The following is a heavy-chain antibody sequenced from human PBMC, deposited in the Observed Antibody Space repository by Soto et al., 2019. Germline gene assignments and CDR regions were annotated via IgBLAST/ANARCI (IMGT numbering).Heavy chain of an antibody. V-gene: IGHV3-48*01. CDR3: AKQQGPGTPYYYAMDV. Sequence: GGSLRLSCAASGFTFSSYSMNWVRQAPGKGLDWVSYISSSSSTIYYADSVKGRFTISRDNSKNTLYLQMNSLRAEDTAVYYCAKQQGPGTPYYYAMDVWGQGTTVTVSS. CDR2: ISSSSSTI. D-gene: IGHD1-1*01. CDR1: GFTFSSYS. J-gene: IGHJ6*02.